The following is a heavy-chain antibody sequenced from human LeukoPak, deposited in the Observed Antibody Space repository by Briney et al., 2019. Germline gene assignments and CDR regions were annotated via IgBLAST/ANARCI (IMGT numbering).Heavy chain of an antibody. V-gene: IGHV4-39*07. D-gene: IGHD6-19*01. CDR1: GGSIDRSIYY. CDR3: ARLGGSAWHLDY. J-gene: IGHJ4*02. Sequence: SETLSLTCTVSGGSIDRSIYYWGWIRQPPGKGLEWIGCLYYSGKAYYNPSLNSRITISLDTSKNLFSLKLNSVTAADTAVYYCARLGGSAWHLDYWGQGILVTVSS. CDR2: LYYSGKA.